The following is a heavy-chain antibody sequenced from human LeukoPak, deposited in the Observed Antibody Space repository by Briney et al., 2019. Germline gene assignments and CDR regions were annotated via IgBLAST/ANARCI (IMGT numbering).Heavy chain of an antibody. V-gene: IGHV3-74*01. Sequence: PGGSLRLSCAASGFTFSDYWIHWVRQAPGKGLVWVSRINTDGTSTTYADSVRGRFTISRDNAKNTLYLQMNSLRAEDTALYYCAKALGGYDGWGFDYWGQGTLVTVSS. CDR2: INTDGTST. CDR1: GFTFSDYW. D-gene: IGHD5-12*01. J-gene: IGHJ4*02. CDR3: AKALGGYDGWGFDY.